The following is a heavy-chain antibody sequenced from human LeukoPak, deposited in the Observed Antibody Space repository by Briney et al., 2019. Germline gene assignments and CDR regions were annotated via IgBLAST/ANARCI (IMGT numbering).Heavy chain of an antibody. CDR1: GYTLTELS. Sequence: ASVKVSCKVSGYTLTELSMHWVRQAPGKGLEWMGGFDPEDGETIYAQKFQGGVTMTEDTSTDTAYMELSSLRSEDTAVYYCATPTTVTTHYYYGMDVWGQGTTVTVSS. CDR2: FDPEDGET. V-gene: IGHV1-24*01. CDR3: ATPTTVTTHYYYGMDV. J-gene: IGHJ6*02. D-gene: IGHD4-17*01.